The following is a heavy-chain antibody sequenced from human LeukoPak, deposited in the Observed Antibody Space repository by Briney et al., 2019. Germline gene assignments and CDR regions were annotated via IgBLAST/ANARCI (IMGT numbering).Heavy chain of an antibody. D-gene: IGHD1-14*01. CDR3: ANKPAGFDP. CDR2: ITGSGDYR. CDR1: GFTFSSSA. Sequence: PGGSLRLSRAASGFTFSSSAMGWVRQAPGKGLEWVSSITGSGDYRYYADSVKGRFTISRDNSKNTLYLQMNSLRAEDTAVYYCANKPAGFDPWGQGTLVTVSS. J-gene: IGHJ5*02. V-gene: IGHV3-23*01.